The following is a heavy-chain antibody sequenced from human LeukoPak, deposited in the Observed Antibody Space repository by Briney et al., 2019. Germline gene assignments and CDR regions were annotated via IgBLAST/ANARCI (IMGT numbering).Heavy chain of an antibody. J-gene: IGHJ3*02. CDR1: GYTLTSYG. V-gene: IGHV1-18*01. Sequence: ASVKVSCKASGYTLTSYGISWVRQAPGQGLEWMGWISAYNGNTNYAQKLQGRVTMTTDTSTSTAYMELRSLRSDDTAVYYCARPTYYDFWSGYPLGAFDIWGQGTMATVSS. CDR3: ARPTYYDFWSGYPLGAFDI. CDR2: ISAYNGNT. D-gene: IGHD3-3*01.